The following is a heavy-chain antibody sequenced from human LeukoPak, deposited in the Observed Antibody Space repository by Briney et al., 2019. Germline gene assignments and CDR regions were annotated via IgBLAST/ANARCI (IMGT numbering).Heavy chain of an antibody. V-gene: IGHV4-61*08. CDR2: IYYSGST. J-gene: IGHJ3*01. CDR1: GGSISSGDYY. Sequence: SETLSLTCTVSGGSISSGDYYWSWIRQPPGKGLEWIGYIYYSGSTNYNPSLKSRVTISVDTSKNQFSLKLSSVTAADTAVYYCASQSAYYDILTGLNWGQGTMVTVSS. D-gene: IGHD3-9*01. CDR3: ASQSAYYDILTGLN.